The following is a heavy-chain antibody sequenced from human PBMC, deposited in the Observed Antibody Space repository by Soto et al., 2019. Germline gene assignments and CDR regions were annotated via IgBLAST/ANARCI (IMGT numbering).Heavy chain of an antibody. CDR1: GFTVSSNY. J-gene: IGHJ6*03. CDR3: AAPRHGSGSYYQNYYYYYYMDV. CDR2: ISGSGGST. Sequence: GGSLRLSCAASGFTVSSNYMSWVRQAPGKGLEWVSVISGSGGSTYYADSVKGRFTISRDNSKNTLYLQMNSLRAEDTAVYYCAAPRHGSGSYYQNYYYYYYMDVWGKGTTVTVSS. D-gene: IGHD3-10*01. V-gene: IGHV3-23*01.